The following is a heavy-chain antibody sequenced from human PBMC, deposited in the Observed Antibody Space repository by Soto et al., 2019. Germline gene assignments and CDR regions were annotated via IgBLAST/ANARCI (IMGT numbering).Heavy chain of an antibody. D-gene: IGHD3-16*01. CDR3: ARGEGSGSNALGH. Sequence: EVLLEESGGGFVQPGGSLRLSCAASGFTVSNNYMTWVGQAPGKGLEWVAVIQDGGSISYADSVSDRFTISRDNSKNTVFLEMNNLRPEDTAVYFCARGEGSGSNALGHWGQGTLVTVSS. V-gene: IGHV3-66*01. CDR1: GFTVSNNY. CDR2: IQDGGSI. J-gene: IGHJ4*02.